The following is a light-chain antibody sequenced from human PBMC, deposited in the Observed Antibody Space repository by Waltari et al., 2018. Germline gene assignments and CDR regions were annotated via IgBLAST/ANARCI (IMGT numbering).Light chain of an antibody. CDR3: QQSYSTPLT. Sequence: DIQMTQSPSSLSASVGDRVTITCRASQSISSYLNWYQQKPGKAPRLLIYAASSWQTGVPYRFSGSGSGTDFTLTISSLQPEDFATYYCQQSYSTPLTFGGGTKVEIK. CDR2: AAS. CDR1: QSISSY. V-gene: IGKV1-39*01. J-gene: IGKJ4*01.